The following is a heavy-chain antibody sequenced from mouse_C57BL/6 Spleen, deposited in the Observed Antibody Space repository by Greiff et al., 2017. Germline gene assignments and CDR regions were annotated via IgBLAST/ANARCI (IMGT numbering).Heavy chain of an antibody. CDR1: GYSFTGYF. J-gene: IGHJ4*01. CDR2: INPYNGDT. V-gene: IGHV1-20*01. D-gene: IGHD2-4*01. Sequence: VQLQQSGPELVKPGDSVKISCKASGYSFTGYFMNWVMQSHGKSLEWIGRINPYNGDTFYNQKFMGKATLTVDKSSSTAHMELRSLTSEDSAVYDCARDDYDEGYAMDYWGQGTSVTVSS. CDR3: ARDDYDEGYAMDY.